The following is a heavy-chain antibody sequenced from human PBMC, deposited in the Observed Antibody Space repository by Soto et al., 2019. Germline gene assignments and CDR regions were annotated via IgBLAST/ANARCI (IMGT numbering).Heavy chain of an antibody. D-gene: IGHD3-10*01. CDR1: GASINTHY. V-gene: IGHV4-59*11. J-gene: IGHJ4*02. CDR3: ARSFMVPVDYFDY. CDR2: VXXSXXX. Sequence: TSETLSLTCTVSGASINTHYWSWIRQSPGKGLXWIXXVXXSXXXXXNXXLKSRVTISIDTSTKQFSLKLTSVTAADTAVYYCARSFMVPVDYFDYWGQGTLVTVSS.